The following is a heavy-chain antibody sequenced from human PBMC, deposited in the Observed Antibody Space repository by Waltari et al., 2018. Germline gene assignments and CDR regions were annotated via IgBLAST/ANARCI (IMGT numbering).Heavy chain of an antibody. J-gene: IGHJ4*02. Sequence: SGAEVKNPGASVKVSCKASGYSFISYNINWVRQATGQGLEWMGWINPYSGNTGYAQNFQDRVTMTSNTSVSTAYMELSSLRSEDTAVYYCATRLSTRLGGRIEYWGRGTLVTVSS. CDR1: GYSFISYN. V-gene: IGHV1-8*01. CDR2: INPYSGNT. D-gene: IGHD2-15*01. CDR3: ATRLSTRLGGRIEY.